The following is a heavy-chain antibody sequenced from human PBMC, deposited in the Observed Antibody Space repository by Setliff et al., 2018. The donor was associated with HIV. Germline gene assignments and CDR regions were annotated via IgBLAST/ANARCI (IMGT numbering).Heavy chain of an antibody. D-gene: IGHD6-13*01. CDR3: AKTDSSSWLNPYNWFDP. J-gene: IGHJ5*02. CDR2: ISGSGGST. CDR1: GFTFSRYA. V-gene: IGHV3-23*01. Sequence: GGSLRLSCAASGFTFSRYAMSWVRQAPGKGLEWVSSISGSGGSTYYAESVKGRFTISRDNSKNTLYLQMNSLRPEDTAVYYCAKTDSSSWLNPYNWFDPWGQGTQVTVS.